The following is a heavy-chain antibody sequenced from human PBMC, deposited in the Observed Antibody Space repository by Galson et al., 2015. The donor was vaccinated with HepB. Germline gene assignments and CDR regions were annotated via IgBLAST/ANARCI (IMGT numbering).Heavy chain of an antibody. CDR3: ARDETSSTSSYGMDV. CDR2: ISSSSSYT. V-gene: IGHV3-11*06. CDR1: GFTFSSYW. D-gene: IGHD2-2*01. J-gene: IGHJ6*02. Sequence: SLRLSCAASGFTFSSYWMSWIRQAPGKGLEWVSYISSSSSYTNYADSVKGRFTISRDNAKNSLYLQMNSLRAEDTAVYYCARDETSSTSSYGMDVWGQGTTVTVSS.